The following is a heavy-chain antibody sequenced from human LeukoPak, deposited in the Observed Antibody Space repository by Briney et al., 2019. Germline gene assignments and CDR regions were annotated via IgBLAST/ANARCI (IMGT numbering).Heavy chain of an antibody. Sequence: ASVKVSCKASGYTFTSYYMHWVRQAPGQGLEWMGIINPSGGSTSYAQKFQGRVTMTRDTSTSTDYMELSSLRSEDTAVYYCGRVGGEGYFDYWGQGTLVTVSS. CDR3: GRVGGEGYFDY. CDR1: GYTFTSYY. CDR2: INPSGGST. V-gene: IGHV1-46*01. D-gene: IGHD3-16*01. J-gene: IGHJ4*02.